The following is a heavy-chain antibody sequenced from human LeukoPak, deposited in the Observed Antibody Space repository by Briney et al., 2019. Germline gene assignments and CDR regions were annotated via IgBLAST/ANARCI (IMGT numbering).Heavy chain of an antibody. J-gene: IGHJ4*02. CDR1: GYTLHSYG. CDR3: ARDRPGITHFDY. V-gene: IGHV1-18*04. Sequence: ASVTVPCKPSGYTLHSYGISWLRQAPGQGLEWMGWISAYNGNTNHAQKLQGRVTMTTDTSTSTAYMELRSLRSDDTAVYYCARDRPGITHFDYWGQGTLVTVSS. CDR2: ISAYNGNT. D-gene: IGHD1-14*01.